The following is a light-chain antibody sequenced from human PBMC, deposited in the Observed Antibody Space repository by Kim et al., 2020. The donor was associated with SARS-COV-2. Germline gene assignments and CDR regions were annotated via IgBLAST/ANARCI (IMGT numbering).Light chain of an antibody. CDR2: DAS. J-gene: IGKJ4*01. V-gene: IGKV1D-13*01. CDR1: RGIDSD. Sequence: AIQLTQSPSSLSASVGDRVTITCRASRGIDSDLAWYQQRPGKPPKLLISDASTLESGVPSRFSGSGSETHFTLTITSLQPEDFATYYCQQFHDYPPLSFGGGTKVDIK. CDR3: QQFHDYPPLS.